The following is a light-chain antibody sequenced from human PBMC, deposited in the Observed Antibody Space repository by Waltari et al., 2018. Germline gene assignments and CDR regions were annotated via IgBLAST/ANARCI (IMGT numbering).Light chain of an antibody. CDR3: QHYNNYPVA. J-gene: IGKJ2*01. V-gene: IGKV1-5*03. CDR2: KPF. CDR1: QSISIW. Sequence: DIQMTQSPSTLSASVGDRVTITCRASQSISIWLAWYQQKPGKAPKLLISKPFSLESGVPSRFSGSGSGTEFTLTISNLQPDDFATCYCQHYNNYPVAFGQGTKLEI.